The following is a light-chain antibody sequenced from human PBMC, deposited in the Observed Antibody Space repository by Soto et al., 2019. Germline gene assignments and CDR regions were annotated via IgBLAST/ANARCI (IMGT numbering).Light chain of an antibody. CDR3: ATWDDSLSGVV. CDR1: ISNIGSNY. J-gene: IGLJ2*01. Sequence: QSVLTQSPSASGTPGQRVTISCSGSISNIGSNYVCWYQQLPGTAPKLLIYGNNQRPSGVPDRFSGSKSGTSASLAISGLRSEDEADYFCATWDDSLSGVVFGGGTQLTVL. V-gene: IGLV1-47*02. CDR2: GNN.